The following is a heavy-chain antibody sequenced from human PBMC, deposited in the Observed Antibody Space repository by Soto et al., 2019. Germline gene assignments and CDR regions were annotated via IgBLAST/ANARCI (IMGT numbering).Heavy chain of an antibody. V-gene: IGHV4-31*03. Sequence: SETLSLTCTVSGGAISSGDYSWNWIRQHPGKGLEWIGYIDFSGNTNYNPSLKNRVTISMDTSENQFSLNLISVTAADTAVYYCASGSGSSDYYYAGKKYWFDTWGQGALVTVSS. D-gene: IGHD3-22*01. CDR3: ASGSGSSDYYYAGKKYWFDT. CDR2: IDFSGNT. J-gene: IGHJ5*02. CDR1: GGAISSGDYS.